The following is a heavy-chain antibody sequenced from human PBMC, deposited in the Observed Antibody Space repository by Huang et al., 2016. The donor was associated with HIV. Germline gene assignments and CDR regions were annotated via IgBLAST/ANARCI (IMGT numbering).Heavy chain of an antibody. CDR1: GFTFGNYG. CDR2: IRSKEYSETT. D-gene: IGHD3-22*01. V-gene: IGHV3-49*05. Sequence: EVQFVESGGGLVKPGRSLRLSCTASGFTFGNYGMSWFRQVPGKGLDWVRFIRSKEYSETTEYAASVKGRFTISRDDSKSIAYLQMNSLKPEDTAVYYCTRDSVYPNYYDGSGFYFDYWGQGTLVTVSS. J-gene: IGHJ4*02. CDR3: TRDSVYPNYYDGSGFYFDY.